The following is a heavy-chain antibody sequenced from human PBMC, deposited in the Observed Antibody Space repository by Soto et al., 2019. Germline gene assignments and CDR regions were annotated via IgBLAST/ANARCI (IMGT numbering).Heavy chain of an antibody. J-gene: IGHJ6*02. V-gene: IGHV3-48*02. CDR2: ISSSSSTI. CDR1: GFTFSSYS. Sequence: EVQLVESGGGLVQPGGSLRLSCAASGFTFSSYSMNWVRQAPGKGLEWVSYISSSSSTIYYADSVKGRFTISRDNAKNSLYLQMNSPRDEDTAVYYCARLAVAGPGGMDVWGQGTTVTVSS. CDR3: ARLAVAGPGGMDV. D-gene: IGHD6-19*01.